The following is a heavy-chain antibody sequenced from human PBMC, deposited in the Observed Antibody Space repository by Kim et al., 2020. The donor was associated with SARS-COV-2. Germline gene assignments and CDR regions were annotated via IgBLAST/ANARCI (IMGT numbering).Heavy chain of an antibody. Sequence: GGSLRLSCAASGFTFSSYWMHWVRQAPGKGLVWVSRINSDGSSTSYADSVKGRFTISRDNAKNTLYLQMNSLRAEDTAVYYCARPTPYYYDSSLFDYWGQGTLVTVSS. CDR3: ARPTPYYYDSSLFDY. D-gene: IGHD3-22*01. CDR1: GFTFSSYW. CDR2: INSDGSST. V-gene: IGHV3-74*01. J-gene: IGHJ4*02.